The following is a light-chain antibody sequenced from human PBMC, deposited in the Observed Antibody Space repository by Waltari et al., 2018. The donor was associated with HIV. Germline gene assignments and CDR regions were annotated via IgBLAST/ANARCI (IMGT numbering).Light chain of an antibody. CDR2: LDASGSF. Sequence: QPVLTQSSSASAPLGSSVTLTSSLNAGYNLYSVLCPQQQPGRAPRFLMKLDASGSFKRGTGISLRFSGSAYGTDRSLLIDAVQSDDEGDYYCEAWDKDVGVFGGGT. CDR3: EAWDKDVGV. J-gene: IGLJ2*01. CDR1: AGYNLYS. V-gene: IGLV4-60*03.